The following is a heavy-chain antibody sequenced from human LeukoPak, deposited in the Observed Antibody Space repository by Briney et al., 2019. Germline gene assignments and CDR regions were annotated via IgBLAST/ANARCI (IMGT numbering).Heavy chain of an antibody. Sequence: PGGSLRLSCAASGFTFSSYGMHWVRQAPGKGLEWVAVISYDGSNKYYADSVKGRFTISRDNSKNTLYLQMNSLRAEDTAVYYCAKDRPDGFGRIMTSPPSYWGQGTQVTVSS. CDR3: AKDRPDGFGRIMTSPPSY. D-gene: IGHD3-16*01. V-gene: IGHV3-30*18. J-gene: IGHJ4*02. CDR2: ISYDGSNK. CDR1: GFTFSSYG.